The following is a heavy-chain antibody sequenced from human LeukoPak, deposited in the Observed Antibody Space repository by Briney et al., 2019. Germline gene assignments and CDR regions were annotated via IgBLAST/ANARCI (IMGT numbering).Heavy chain of an antibody. V-gene: IGHV3-23*01. CDR3: AKDVGKWESLHFFDY. J-gene: IGHJ4*02. CDR1: GFTFNSYA. CDR2: ISGGGVNT. Sequence: GGSLRLSCAASGFTFNSYAMTWVRQAPGKGLEWVSAISGGGVNTYYADSVKGRFTISRDNSRNTLYLQMNSLRGDDTAVYYCAKDVGKWESLHFFDYWGQGTLVTVSS. D-gene: IGHD1-26*01.